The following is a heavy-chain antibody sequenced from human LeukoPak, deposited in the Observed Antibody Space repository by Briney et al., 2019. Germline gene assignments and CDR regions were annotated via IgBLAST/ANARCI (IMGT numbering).Heavy chain of an antibody. CDR1: GASLSTGGYY. J-gene: IGHJ4*02. CDR2: IYKSGTT. V-gene: IGHV4-31*03. CDR3: ARTAGWSYGFDY. D-gene: IGHD5-18*01. Sequence: SQTLSLTCTVSGASLSTGGYYWTWIRQHPGKGLEWIGYIYKSGTTYYNPSLESRVTISGDTTKNQFSLKLNSVTAADTAVYYCARTAGWSYGFDYWGQGTLVTVSS.